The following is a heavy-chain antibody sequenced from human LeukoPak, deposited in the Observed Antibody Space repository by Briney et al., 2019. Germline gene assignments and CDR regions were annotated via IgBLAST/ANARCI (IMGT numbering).Heavy chain of an antibody. CDR2: INPNSGGT. CDR1: GYTFTGYY. D-gene: IGHD3-22*01. Sequence: ASVKVSCKASGYTFTGYYMHWVRQAPGQGLEWVGWINPNSGGTNYAQKFQGRVTMTRATSISTAYMELSRLRSDDTAVYYCARDVYYYDSSRYYYEHWGQGTLVTVFS. J-gene: IGHJ1*01. CDR3: ARDVYYYDSSRYYYEH. V-gene: IGHV1-2*02.